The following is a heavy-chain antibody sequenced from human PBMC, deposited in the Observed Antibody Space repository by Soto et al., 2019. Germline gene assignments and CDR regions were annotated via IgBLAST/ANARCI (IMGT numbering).Heavy chain of an antibody. CDR3: AKARVYSSGWHDF. Sequence: QVQLVESGGGVVQPGRSLRLSCAASGFTFSTYGMHWVRQAPGEGLEWVALISYNGDVKYYADSVKGRFTISRDNSKNTLYLQVNSLRPEDTAVYYCAKARVYSSGWHDFWGQGTLVTVSS. CDR1: GFTFSTYG. CDR2: ISYNGDVK. V-gene: IGHV3-30*18. J-gene: IGHJ4*02. D-gene: IGHD6-19*01.